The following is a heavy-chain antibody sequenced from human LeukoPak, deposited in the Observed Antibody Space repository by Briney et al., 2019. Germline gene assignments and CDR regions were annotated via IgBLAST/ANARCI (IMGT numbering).Heavy chain of an antibody. D-gene: IGHD2-2*01. CDR2: ITGSGDST. Sequence: GGSLRLSCAASGFTFSSYGMSWVRQAPGKGLEWVSTITGSGDSTYYADSVKGRFTISRDNAKNSLYLQMNSLRAEDTAVYYCARDFHQHCSSTSCYAPRYFDYWGQGTLVTVSS. CDR1: GFTFSSYG. J-gene: IGHJ4*02. CDR3: ARDFHQHCSSTSCYAPRYFDY. V-gene: IGHV3-23*01.